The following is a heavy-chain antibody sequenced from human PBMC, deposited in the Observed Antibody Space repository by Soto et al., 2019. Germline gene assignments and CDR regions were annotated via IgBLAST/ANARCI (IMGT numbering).Heavy chain of an antibody. CDR2: MNPNSVNT. D-gene: IGHD5-12*01. J-gene: IGHJ4*02. CDR3: ARDKVGMVDY. CDR1: GYTFTSYD. V-gene: IGHV1-8*01. Sequence: QVQLVQSGAEVKKPGASVKVSCKASGYTFTSYDINWVRQATGQGLEWMGWMNPNSVNTGYSQKFQGRVTRTRHTSISTAYMELRSLRSEDTAVYYCARDKVGMVDYWGQGTLVTVSS.